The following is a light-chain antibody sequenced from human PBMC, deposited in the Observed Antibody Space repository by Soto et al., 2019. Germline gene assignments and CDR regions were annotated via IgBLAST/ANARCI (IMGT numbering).Light chain of an antibody. J-gene: IGKJ1*01. CDR1: QSVSSSY. CDR2: GAS. CDR3: QQYNNWWT. Sequence: EIVLTQSPGTLSLSPGERATLSCRASQSVSSSYLSWYQQKPGQAPRLLIYGASTRATGISARFSGSGSGTEFTLTISSLQSEDFGVYYCQQYNNWWTFGQGTKVDI. V-gene: IGKV3-15*01.